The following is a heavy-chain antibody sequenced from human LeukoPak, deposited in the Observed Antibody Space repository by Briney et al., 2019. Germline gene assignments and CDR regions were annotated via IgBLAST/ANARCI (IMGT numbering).Heavy chain of an antibody. D-gene: IGHD6-13*01. Sequence: GASVTVSCKASGYTFTSYDINWVRQATGQGLEWMGWMNPNSGDTGYAQKFQGRVTMTRNTSIRTAYMELSSLRNEDTAVYYCARAYTASWYPGSAEYFQHWGQGTLLTVSS. V-gene: IGHV1-8*01. J-gene: IGHJ1*01. CDR1: GYTFTSYD. CDR2: MNPNSGDT. CDR3: ARAYTASWYPGSAEYFQH.